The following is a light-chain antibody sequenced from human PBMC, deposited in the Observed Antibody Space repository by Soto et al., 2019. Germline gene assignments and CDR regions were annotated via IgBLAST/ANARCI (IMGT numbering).Light chain of an antibody. V-gene: IGKV3-11*01. Sequence: VMTQSPATLSVSPGERATLSCRASQSVSTNLAWYQQKPGQAPRLLIYDASNRATGIPARFSGSGSGTDFTLTISSLEPEDFAVYYCQQRSNWPPITFGQGTRLEIK. CDR3: QQRSNWPPIT. J-gene: IGKJ5*01. CDR1: QSVSTN. CDR2: DAS.